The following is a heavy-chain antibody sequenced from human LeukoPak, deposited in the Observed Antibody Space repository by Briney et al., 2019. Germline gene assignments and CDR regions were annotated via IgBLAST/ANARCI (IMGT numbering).Heavy chain of an antibody. J-gene: IGHJ4*02. CDR3: ARASGDFWSGYTFDY. CDR2: IYPGDSDT. Sequence: GESLKISCKGSGYPFTDYWIGWVRQMPGKGLEWMGIIYPGDSDTSYSPSFRGQVTISADKSISTAYLQWRSLKASDTAMYYCARASGDFWSGYTFDYWGQGTLVAVSS. D-gene: IGHD3-3*01. V-gene: IGHV5-51*01. CDR1: GYPFTDYW.